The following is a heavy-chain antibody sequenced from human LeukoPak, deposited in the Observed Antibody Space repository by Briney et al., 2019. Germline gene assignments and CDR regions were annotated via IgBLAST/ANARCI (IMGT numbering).Heavy chain of an antibody. V-gene: IGHV4-39*01. Sequence: SETLSLTCIVSGGSISSSTYYWGWIRQPPGKGLEWIGSIYYSGSTYYNPSLKSRVTISVDTSKNQFSLKLSSVTSADTAVYYCARQMYYYDNSGYYVYWGQGTLVTVSS. CDR3: ARQMYYYDNSGYYVY. J-gene: IGHJ4*02. CDR1: GGSISSSTYY. D-gene: IGHD3-22*01. CDR2: IYYSGST.